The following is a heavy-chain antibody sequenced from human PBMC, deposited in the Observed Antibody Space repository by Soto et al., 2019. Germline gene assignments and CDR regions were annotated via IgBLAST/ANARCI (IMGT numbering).Heavy chain of an antibody. CDR2: ISAYNGNT. Sequence: GASVKVSCKASGYTFTSCGISWVRQALGQGLEWMGWISAYNGNTNYAQKLQGRVTMTTDTSTSTAYMELRSLRSDDTAVYYCAISGGEDFSIPFDYWGQGTLVTVSS. CDR3: AISGGEDFSIPFDY. D-gene: IGHD3-16*01. CDR1: GYTFTSCG. V-gene: IGHV1-18*01. J-gene: IGHJ4*02.